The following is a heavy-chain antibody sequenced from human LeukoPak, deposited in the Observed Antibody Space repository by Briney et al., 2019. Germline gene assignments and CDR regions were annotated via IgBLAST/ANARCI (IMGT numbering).Heavy chain of an antibody. CDR1: GGTFSSYA. Sequence: GASVKVSCKASGGTFSSYAISWVRQAPGKGLEWMGGFDPEDGETIYAQKFQGRVTMTEDTSTDTAYMELSSLRSEDTAVYYCATGPDAFDIWGQGTMVTVSS. V-gene: IGHV1-24*01. J-gene: IGHJ3*02. CDR2: FDPEDGET. CDR3: ATGPDAFDI.